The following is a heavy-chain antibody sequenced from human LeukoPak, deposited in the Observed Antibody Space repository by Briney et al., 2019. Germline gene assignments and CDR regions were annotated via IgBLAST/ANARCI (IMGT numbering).Heavy chain of an antibody. CDR3: ARHEGYGSGTEGNYYYYYYMDV. J-gene: IGHJ6*03. CDR1: GGSISSSSYY. CDR2: IYYSGST. Sequence: SETLSLTCTVSGGSISSSSYYWGWIRQPPGKGLEWIGSIYYSGSTYYNPSLKSRVTISVDTSKNQFSLKLSSVTAADTAVYYCARHEGYGSGTEGNYYYYYYMDVWGKGTTVTISS. V-gene: IGHV4-39*01. D-gene: IGHD3-10*01.